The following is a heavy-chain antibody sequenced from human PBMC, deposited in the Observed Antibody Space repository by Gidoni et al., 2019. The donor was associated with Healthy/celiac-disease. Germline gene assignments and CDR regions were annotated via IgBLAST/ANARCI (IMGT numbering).Heavy chain of an antibody. D-gene: IGHD2-15*01. Sequence: QVQLVESGGGVVQPGRSLGLSWAASGFTFSSYRMHWVRQAPGKGLEWVAVITYDGSNKCYADSVKGRFTISRDNSKNTLYLQMNSLRAEDTAVYYCAKESEDIVVVVAATSGTFDYWGQGTLVTVSS. J-gene: IGHJ4*02. CDR3: AKESEDIVVVVAATSGTFDY. CDR2: ITYDGSNK. CDR1: GFTFSSYR. V-gene: IGHV3-30*18.